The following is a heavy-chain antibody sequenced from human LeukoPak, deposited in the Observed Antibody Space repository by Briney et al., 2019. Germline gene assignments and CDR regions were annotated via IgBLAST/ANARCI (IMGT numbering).Heavy chain of an antibody. Sequence: ASVTVSCKASGYTFTSYYMHWVRQAPGQGLEWMGWINPNSGGTNYAQKFQGRVTMTRDTSISTAYMELSRLRSDDTAVYYCVRDPGSGYSFLYYFDCWGQGTLVTVSS. J-gene: IGHJ4*02. CDR3: VRDPGSGYSFLYYFDC. CDR1: GYTFTSYY. D-gene: IGHD5-18*01. CDR2: INPNSGGT. V-gene: IGHV1-2*02.